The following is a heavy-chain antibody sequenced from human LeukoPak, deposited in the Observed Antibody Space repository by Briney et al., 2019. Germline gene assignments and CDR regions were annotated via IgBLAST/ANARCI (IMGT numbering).Heavy chain of an antibody. Sequence: ASVKVSCKASGYTFTGYYMHWVRQAPGQGLEWMGWINPNSGGTNYAQKFQGRVTMTRDTSISTAYMELSSLRSEDTAVYYCARMFSGSYWDDAFDIWGQGTMVTVSS. J-gene: IGHJ3*02. CDR3: ARMFSGSYWDDAFDI. V-gene: IGHV1-2*02. D-gene: IGHD1-26*01. CDR1: GYTFTGYY. CDR2: INPNSGGT.